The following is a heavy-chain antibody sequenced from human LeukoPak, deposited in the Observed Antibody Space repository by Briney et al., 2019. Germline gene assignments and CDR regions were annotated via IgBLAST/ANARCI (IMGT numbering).Heavy chain of an antibody. D-gene: IGHD6-13*01. CDR1: GGSISSYY. CDR3: GRGVAAAGTIDY. J-gene: IGHJ4*02. CDR2: IYYSGST. V-gene: IGHV4-59*01. Sequence: KASETLSLTCTVSGGSISSYYWSWIRQPPGKGLEWIGYIYYSGSTNYNPSLKSRVTISVDTSKNQFSLKLSSVTAADTAVYYCGRGVAAAGTIDYWGQGTLVTVSS.